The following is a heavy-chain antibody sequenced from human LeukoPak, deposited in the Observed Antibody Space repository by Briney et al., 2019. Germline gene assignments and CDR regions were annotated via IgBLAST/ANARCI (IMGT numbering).Heavy chain of an antibody. Sequence: GGSLRLSCAASGVTFSSYTMSWVRQAPGKGLEWVSPITTSDGNTYYADSVKGRFTVSRDNSKNTLFLQMNSLRAEDTAVYYCAKDGGLWVSAHWGDSWGRGTLVTVSS. CDR1: GVTFSSYT. D-gene: IGHD7-27*01. CDR3: AKDGGLWVSAHWGDS. CDR2: ITTSDGNT. J-gene: IGHJ4*02. V-gene: IGHV3-23*01.